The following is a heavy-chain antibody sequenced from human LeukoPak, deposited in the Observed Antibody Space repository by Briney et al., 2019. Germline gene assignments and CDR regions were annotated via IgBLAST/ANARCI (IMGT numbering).Heavy chain of an antibody. Sequence: ASVKVSCKASGYTFTGYYMHWVRQAPGEGLEWMGWINPNSGGTNYAQKFQGRVTMTRDTPISTAYMELSRLRSDDTAVYYCAAARLLMVRGTGLDVWGKGTTVTVSS. D-gene: IGHD3-10*01. V-gene: IGHV1-2*02. CDR3: AAARLLMVRGTGLDV. CDR2: INPNSGGT. J-gene: IGHJ6*04. CDR1: GYTFTGYY.